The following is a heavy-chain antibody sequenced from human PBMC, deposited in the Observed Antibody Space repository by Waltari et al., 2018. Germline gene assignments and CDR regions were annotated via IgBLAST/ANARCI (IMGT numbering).Heavy chain of an antibody. D-gene: IGHD3-22*01. J-gene: IGHJ5*02. V-gene: IGHV4-61*02. CDR1: GASVSGGSYF. CDR3: ARSGYDSTEGWLDP. CDR2: IYTTGRT. Sequence: QVQLQESGPGLVKPSQTLSLTCPFPGASVSGGSYFWNWIRQPAGKGLGWMARIYTTGRTDYNPSLQSRVTISADTSKNELSLKMSSVTAADTAVYYCARSGYDSTEGWLDPWGPGTLVTVSS.